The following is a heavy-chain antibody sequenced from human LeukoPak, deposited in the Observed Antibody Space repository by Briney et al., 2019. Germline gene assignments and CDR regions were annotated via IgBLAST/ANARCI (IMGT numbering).Heavy chain of an antibody. CDR3: ARVSGWYWFDQ. J-gene: IGHJ5*02. Sequence: GGTLRLSCAASGFTFDDYAMHWVRQAPGKGLEYVAAISSDGRITYYANFVKGRFTISRDNSKNTLYLQMGSLRTEDMAVYYCARVSGWYWFDQWGQGTLVTVSS. CDR2: ISSDGRIT. V-gene: IGHV3-64*01. CDR1: GFTFDDYA. D-gene: IGHD6-19*01.